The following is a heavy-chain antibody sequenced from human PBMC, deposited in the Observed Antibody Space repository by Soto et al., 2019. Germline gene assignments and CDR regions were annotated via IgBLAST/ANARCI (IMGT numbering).Heavy chain of an antibody. D-gene: IGHD2-15*01. CDR3: AREGGGVYCSGGSCYGRYFDF. CDR2: IYSGGST. V-gene: IGHV3-53*01. CDR1: GFTVSDNY. J-gene: IGHJ4*02. Sequence: GGSLRLSCAASGFTVSDNYMSWVRQAPGKGLEWVSIIYSGGSTYYADSVQGRFTISRDNSKNTLFLQMSSLRAEDTAVYYCAREGGGVYCSGGSCYGRYFDFWGQGTRVTVSS.